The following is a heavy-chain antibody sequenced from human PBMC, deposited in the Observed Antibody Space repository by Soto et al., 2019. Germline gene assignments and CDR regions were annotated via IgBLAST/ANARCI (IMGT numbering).Heavy chain of an antibody. CDR3: ARNIDYYYGPGSGNGHGV. CDR2: INPKFGDT. D-gene: IGHD3-10*01. V-gene: IGHV1-2*02. J-gene: IGHJ6*02. CDR1: GYTFTAYY. Sequence: QVQLVQSGAEVKEPGDSVRVSCEASGYTFTAYYIHWVRQAPGQGLEWMGWINPKFGDTTYAQDFQCRLTLTRDMSISTVYMDLSRLTSDDTAIYYCARNIDYYYGPGSGNGHGVWGQGTTVNVFS.